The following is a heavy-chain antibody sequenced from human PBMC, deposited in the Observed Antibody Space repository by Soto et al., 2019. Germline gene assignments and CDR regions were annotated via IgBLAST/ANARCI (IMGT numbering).Heavy chain of an antibody. Sequence: EVQLVESGGALVRPGESLRLSCAASGFTFSNAWMNWVRQAPGKGLEWVGLIKSNADGGTTDYATPLRARFTISRYESKTTLFLQMSGRQAEDTALYCCATFFRETGTMNGGQGTLVTDSS. CDR2: IKSNADGGTT. CDR3: ATFFRETGTMN. D-gene: IGHD1-7*01. J-gene: IGHJ4*02. CDR1: GFTFSNAW. V-gene: IGHV3-15*07.